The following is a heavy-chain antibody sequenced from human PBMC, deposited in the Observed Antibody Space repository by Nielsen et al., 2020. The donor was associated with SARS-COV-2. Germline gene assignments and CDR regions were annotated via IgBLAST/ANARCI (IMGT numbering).Heavy chain of an antibody. CDR2: ISYDGSNK. Sequence: GGSLRLSCAASGFTFSSYAMHWVRQAPGKGLEWVAVISYDGSNKYYADSVKGRFTISRDNSKNTLYLQMNSLRAEGTAVYYCAGYSSSFPGIRWGQGTLVTVSS. D-gene: IGHD6-13*01. J-gene: IGHJ4*02. V-gene: IGHV3-30-3*01. CDR1: GFTFSSYA. CDR3: AGYSSSFPGIR.